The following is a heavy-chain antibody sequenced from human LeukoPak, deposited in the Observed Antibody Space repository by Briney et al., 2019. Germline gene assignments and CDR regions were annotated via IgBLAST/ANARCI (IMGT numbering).Heavy chain of an antibody. CDR2: ISGDGART. V-gene: IGHV3-23*01. J-gene: IGHJ4*02. CDR1: AFPFSTYV. CDR3: AKDFYDNSGSRYDY. Sequence: GGSLRLSCAASAFPFSTYVMSWVRQAPGGGLEWISSISGDGARTYYTNAVKGRLTISRDNPKNTLFLQVNSLRVEDTAVYYCAKDFYDNSGSRYDYWGQGTLVTASS. D-gene: IGHD3-22*01.